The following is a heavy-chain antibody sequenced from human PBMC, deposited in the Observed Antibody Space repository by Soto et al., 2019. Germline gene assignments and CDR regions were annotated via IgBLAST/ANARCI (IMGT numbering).Heavy chain of an antibody. CDR1: GDSVSSPYY. J-gene: IGHJ4*02. Sequence: QVQLQESGPGLVKPSGTLSLTCAVSGDSVSSPYYWCWVRQPPGKGLEWIGEVFHTGTPSYNPSLRSRVTISMDKSNTQFSLDLRSVTAADTAVYYCARSAGWYAVHSWGPGTLVIVSS. D-gene: IGHD6-19*01. V-gene: IGHV4-4*02. CDR3: ARSAGWYAVHS. CDR2: VFHTGTP.